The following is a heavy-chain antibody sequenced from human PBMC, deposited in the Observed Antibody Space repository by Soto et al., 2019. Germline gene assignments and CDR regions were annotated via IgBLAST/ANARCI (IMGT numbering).Heavy chain of an antibody. CDR1: GYTFTNYD. CDR3: ARDYYDSSGYWNFYYYYYGMDV. Sequence: ASVKVSCTASGYTFTNYDINWVRQAPGQGLEWMGWISAYNGNTNYAQKLQGRVTMTTDTSTSTAYMELRSLRSDDTAVYYCARDYYDSSGYWNFYYYYYGMDVWGQGTTVTVSS. D-gene: IGHD3-22*01. CDR2: ISAYNGNT. J-gene: IGHJ6*02. V-gene: IGHV1-18*01.